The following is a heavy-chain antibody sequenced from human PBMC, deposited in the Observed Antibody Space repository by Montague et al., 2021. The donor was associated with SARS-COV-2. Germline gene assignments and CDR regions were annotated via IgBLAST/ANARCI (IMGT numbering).Heavy chain of an antibody. CDR3: AHRHPYDSSGYYRDY. CDR2: IYWNDDK. Sequence: PALVKPTQTLTLTCTFSGFSLSTSGVGVGWIRQPPGKALEWLGIIYWNDDKRYSPSLKSRLTITKDTSKNQVVLTMTNMDPVDTATYYCAHRHPYDSSGYYRDYWGQGTLVTVSS. D-gene: IGHD3-22*01. CDR1: GFSLSTSGVG. V-gene: IGHV2-5*01. J-gene: IGHJ4*02.